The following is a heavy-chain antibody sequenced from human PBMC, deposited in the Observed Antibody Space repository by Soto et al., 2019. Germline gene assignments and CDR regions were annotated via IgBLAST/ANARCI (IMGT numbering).Heavy chain of an antibody. Sequence: GGSLRLSCVAAGFTFDEYAMHWVRQVPGKGLEWVSGISWNSDTIGYADSVKGRFTISRDNAKNSLYLQMNSLRAEDTAVYYCARLGPYGSGSYSFRYNWFDPWGQGTLVTVSS. J-gene: IGHJ5*02. CDR3: ARLGPYGSGSYSFRYNWFDP. CDR1: GFTFDEYA. CDR2: ISWNSDTI. V-gene: IGHV3-9*01. D-gene: IGHD3-10*01.